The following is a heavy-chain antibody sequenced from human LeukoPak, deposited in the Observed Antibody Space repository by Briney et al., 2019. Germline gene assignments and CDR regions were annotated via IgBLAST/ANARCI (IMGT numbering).Heavy chain of an antibody. D-gene: IGHD1-26*01. Sequence: GGSLRLCCAASGFIFSNYAMSWLRQAPGKGPEWVSAISASGGDTYYADSVKGRFTISRDNSKNTLYAQMNSLRAEDTAVYYCAAWYSGTFRVDYWGQGTLVTVSS. V-gene: IGHV3-23*01. CDR1: GFIFSNYA. CDR3: AAWYSGTFRVDY. CDR2: ISASGGDT. J-gene: IGHJ4*02.